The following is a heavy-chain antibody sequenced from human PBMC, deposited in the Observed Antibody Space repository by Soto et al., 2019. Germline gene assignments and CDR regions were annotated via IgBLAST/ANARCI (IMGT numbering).Heavy chain of an antibody. D-gene: IGHD5-18*01. CDR1: GGSISSYY. V-gene: IGHV4-59*08. Sequence: QVQLQESGPGLVKPSETLSLTCTVSGGSISSYYWSWIRQPPGKGLEWIGYIYYSGSTNYTLSLKSRVTISVDTSKNQFSLKLSSVTAADTAVYYCARLIRAGYSEYYFDYWGQGTLVTVSS. CDR2: IYYSGST. J-gene: IGHJ4*02. CDR3: ARLIRAGYSEYYFDY.